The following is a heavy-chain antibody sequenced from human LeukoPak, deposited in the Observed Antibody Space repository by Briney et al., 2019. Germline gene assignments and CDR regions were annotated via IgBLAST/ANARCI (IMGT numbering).Heavy chain of an antibody. J-gene: IGHJ3*02. CDR2: ISGSGGNT. Sequence: GRSLRLSCAASGFTFSNYAMSWVRQAPGKGLEWVSAISGSGGNTYYADSVKGRFTISRDNSKNTLYLQMNSLRAEDTAVYYCARGLQEDAFDIWGQGTMVTVSS. D-gene: IGHD3-16*01. CDR3: ARGLQEDAFDI. CDR1: GFTFSNYA. V-gene: IGHV3-23*01.